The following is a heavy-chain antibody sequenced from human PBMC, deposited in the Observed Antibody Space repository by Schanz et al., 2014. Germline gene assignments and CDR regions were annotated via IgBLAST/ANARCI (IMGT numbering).Heavy chain of an antibody. J-gene: IGHJ4*02. D-gene: IGHD1-1*01. CDR2: IGTSGGT. CDR3: AKIERNED. Sequence: EVQLVESGGGLVKPGGSLRLSCTASGFPFSDYFMAWIRQPPGRGLEWVSTIGTSGGTNYAESVKGRFTISRDNSKNTLYLQMNSLRAEDTAVYFCAKIERNEDWGQGTLVTVSS. V-gene: IGHV3-23*04. CDR1: GFPFSDYF.